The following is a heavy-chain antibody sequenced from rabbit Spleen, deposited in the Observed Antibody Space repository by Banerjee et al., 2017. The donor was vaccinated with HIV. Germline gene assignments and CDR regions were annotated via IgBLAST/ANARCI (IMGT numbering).Heavy chain of an antibody. CDR1: GIDFSSWYY. J-gene: IGHJ6*01. V-gene: IGHV1S45*01. D-gene: IGHD4-1*01. Sequence: QEQLVESGGGLVKPGGTLTLTCKVSGIDFSSWYYMCWVRQAPGKGLEWIACIDTGSSGFTYFATWAKGRFTCSKTSSTTVTLQMTSLTAADTATYFCARDLTDAIGWNFGWWGPGTLVTVS. CDR2: IDTGSSGFT. CDR3: ARDLTDAIGWNFGW.